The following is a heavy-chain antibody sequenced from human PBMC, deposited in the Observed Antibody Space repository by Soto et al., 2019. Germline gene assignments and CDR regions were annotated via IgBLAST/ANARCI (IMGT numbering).Heavy chain of an antibody. CDR3: AGSVIAAAGPHPPPDY. Sequence: EVQLVESGGGLVQPGGSLRLSCAASGFTFSSYSMNWVRQAPGKGLEWVSYISSSSSTIYYADSVKGRFTISRDNAKNSLYLKMNSLRDEDTAVYYCAGSVIAAAGPHPPPDYWGQGTLVPVSS. J-gene: IGHJ4*02. D-gene: IGHD6-13*01. CDR2: ISSSSSTI. V-gene: IGHV3-48*02. CDR1: GFTFSSYS.